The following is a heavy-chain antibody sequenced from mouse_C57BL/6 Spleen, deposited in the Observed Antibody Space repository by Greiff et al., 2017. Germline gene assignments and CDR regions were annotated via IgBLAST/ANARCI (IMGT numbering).Heavy chain of an antibody. V-gene: IGHV1-15*01. J-gene: IGHJ2*01. CDR3: TRGHYYGTYFDY. CDR1: GYTFTDYE. CDR2: IDPETGGT. D-gene: IGHD1-1*01. Sequence: LVESGAELVRPGASVTLSCKASGYTFTDYEMHWVKQTPVHGLEWIGAIDPETGGTAYNQKFKGKAILTADKSSSTAYMELRSLTSEDSAVYYCTRGHYYGTYFDYWGQGTTLTVSS.